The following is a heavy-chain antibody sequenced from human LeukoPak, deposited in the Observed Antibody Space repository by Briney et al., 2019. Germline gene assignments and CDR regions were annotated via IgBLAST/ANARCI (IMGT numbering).Heavy chain of an antibody. D-gene: IGHD2-2*01. J-gene: IGHJ4*02. CDR2: ISGSGGST. CDR3: AKDAPVNIVVVPAANS. CDR1: GFTFSSYA. V-gene: IGHV3-23*01. Sequence: GGSLRLSCAASGFTFSSYAMSWVRQAPGKGLEWVSAISGSGGSTYYADSVEGRFTISRDNSKNTLYLQMNSLRAEDTAVYYCAKDAPVNIVVVPAANSWGQGTLVTVSS.